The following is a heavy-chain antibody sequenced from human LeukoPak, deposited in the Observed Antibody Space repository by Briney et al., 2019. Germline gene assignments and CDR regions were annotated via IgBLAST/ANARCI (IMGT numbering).Heavy chain of an antibody. Sequence: PGGSLRLSCAASGFTFSSYGMHWVRQARAKGLEWVAVISYDGSNKYYADSVKGRFTISRDNSKNTLYLQMNSLRAEDTAVYYCAKNYYDSSGYNAFDIWGQGTMVTVSS. CDR3: AKNYYDSSGYNAFDI. J-gene: IGHJ3*02. V-gene: IGHV3-30*18. CDR1: GFTFSSYG. D-gene: IGHD3-22*01. CDR2: ISYDGSNK.